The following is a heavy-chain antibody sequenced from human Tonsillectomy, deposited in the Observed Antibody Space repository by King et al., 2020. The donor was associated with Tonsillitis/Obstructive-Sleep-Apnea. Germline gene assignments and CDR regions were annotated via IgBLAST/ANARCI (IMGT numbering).Heavy chain of an antibody. CDR1: GYTFTSYD. CDR3: ARDYYDSSGYYHGYFQH. Sequence: QQVQSGAEVKKPGASVKVSCKASGYTFTSYDITWVRQAPGQGLEWMGWSRPYDGDTNYAQKLQGRVTMTSDTSTTTAYMELRSLRSDDTAVYYCARDYYDSSGYYHGYFQHWGQGTLVTVSS. J-gene: IGHJ1*01. D-gene: IGHD3-22*01. CDR2: SRPYDGDT. V-gene: IGHV1-18*01.